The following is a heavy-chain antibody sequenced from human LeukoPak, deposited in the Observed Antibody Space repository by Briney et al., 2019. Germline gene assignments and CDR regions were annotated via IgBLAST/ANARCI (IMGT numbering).Heavy chain of an antibody. V-gene: IGHV3-30*18. J-gene: IGHJ4*02. Sequence: GGSLRLSCEASGFTFSSYSMNWVRQAPGKGLEWVAVISYDGSNKYYADSVKGRFTISRDNSKNTLYLQMNSLKAEDTAVYYCAKDRAAAFDYWGQGTLVTVSS. CDR3: AKDRAAAFDY. D-gene: IGHD6-13*01. CDR2: ISYDGSNK. CDR1: GFTFSSYS.